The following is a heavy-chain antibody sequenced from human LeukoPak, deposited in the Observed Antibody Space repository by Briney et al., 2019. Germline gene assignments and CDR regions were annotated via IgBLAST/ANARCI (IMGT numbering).Heavy chain of an antibody. Sequence: SETLSLTCTVSGYSISSGYYWGWIRQPPGKGLEWIGEIYHSGSTNYNPSLKSRVTISVDKSKNQFSLKLSSVTAADTAVYYCARVGATSDAFDIWGQGTMVTVSS. CDR3: ARVGATSDAFDI. J-gene: IGHJ3*02. CDR1: GYSISSGYY. V-gene: IGHV4-38-2*02. D-gene: IGHD1-26*01. CDR2: IYHSGST.